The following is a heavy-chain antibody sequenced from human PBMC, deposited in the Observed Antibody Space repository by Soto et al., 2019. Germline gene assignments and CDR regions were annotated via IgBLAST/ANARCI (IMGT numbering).Heavy chain of an antibody. CDR2: ISYDGSNK. Sequence: GGSLRLSCAASGFTFSSYGMHWVRQAPGKGLEWVAVISYDGSNKYYADSVKGRFTISRDNSKNTLYLQMNSLRAEDTAVYYCANAPTYYYDSSGYPGLAYWGQGTLVTVSS. J-gene: IGHJ4*02. CDR1: GFTFSSYG. CDR3: ANAPTYYYDSSGYPGLAY. V-gene: IGHV3-30*18. D-gene: IGHD3-22*01.